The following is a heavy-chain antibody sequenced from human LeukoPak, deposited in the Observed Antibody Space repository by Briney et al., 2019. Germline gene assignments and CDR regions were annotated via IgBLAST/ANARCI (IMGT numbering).Heavy chain of an antibody. V-gene: IGHV3-7*03. CDR3: ARYNSAWKTDDY. J-gene: IGHJ4*02. CDR2: IKQDGSDK. D-gene: IGHD6-19*01. CDR1: GFTFNSYW. Sequence: GGSLRLSCAASGFTFNSYWMTWVRQAPGKGLEWVADIKQDGSDKYYAGSVKGRFTISRDNAKNSLYLQMNSRRAEDTAVYFCARYNSAWKTDDYWGQGTLVTVSS.